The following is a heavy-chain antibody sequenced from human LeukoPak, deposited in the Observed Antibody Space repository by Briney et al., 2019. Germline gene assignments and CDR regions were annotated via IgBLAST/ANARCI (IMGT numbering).Heavy chain of an antibody. CDR2: MNPNSGNT. CDR1: GYTFTSYD. CDR3: ARRGIAARRWFDP. D-gene: IGHD6-13*01. Sequence: ASVKVSCKASGYTFTSYDINWVRQATGQGLEWMGWMNPNSGNTGYAQKLQGRVTMTRNTSISTAYMELSCLRSEDTAVYYCARRGIAARRWFDPWGQGTLVTVSS. V-gene: IGHV1-8*01. J-gene: IGHJ5*02.